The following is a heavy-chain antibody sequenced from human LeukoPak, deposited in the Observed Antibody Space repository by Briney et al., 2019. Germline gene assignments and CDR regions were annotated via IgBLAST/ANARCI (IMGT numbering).Heavy chain of an antibody. Sequence: PGGSLRLSCAASGFTFSSYSMNWVRQAPGKGLEWVSSISSSSSYIYYADSVKGRFTISRDNAKNSLYLQMNSLRAEDTAVYYCANLLERSIAARALMTGDIATVDYWGQGTLVTVSS. V-gene: IGHV3-21*04. J-gene: IGHJ4*02. CDR1: GFTFSSYS. D-gene: IGHD6-6*01. CDR2: ISSSSSYI. CDR3: ANLLERSIAARALMTGDIATVDY.